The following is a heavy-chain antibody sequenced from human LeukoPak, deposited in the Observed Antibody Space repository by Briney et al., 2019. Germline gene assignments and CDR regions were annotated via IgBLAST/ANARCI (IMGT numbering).Heavy chain of an antibody. D-gene: IGHD3-9*01. CDR1: GFDFNIYS. V-gene: IGHV3-48*01. Sequence: GGSLRLSCAASGFDFNIYSMNWVRQAPGKGLEWISYMTGNSKTINYADSVKGRFTISRDNAENSLFLQMNRLRAEDTAIYYRARSRDWYADYWGQGSLVTVSS. CDR3: ARSRDWYADY. J-gene: IGHJ4*02. CDR2: MTGNSKTI.